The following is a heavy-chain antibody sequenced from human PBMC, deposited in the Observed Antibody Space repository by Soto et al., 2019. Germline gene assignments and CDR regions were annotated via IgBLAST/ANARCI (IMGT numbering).Heavy chain of an antibody. J-gene: IGHJ6*02. CDR2: IYPSASI. Sequence: TPSLTCIVYGAYITTSSSTWTRQPSEMDLDWIGRIYPSASINYNPSLKGRVTLSVDTSTNQVSLRLASVTAADTAIYYCARDREAGYNFYYGMDVWGQGTTVT. D-gene: IGHD6-19*01. CDR1: GAYITTSS. V-gene: IGHV4-4*07. CDR3: ARDREAGYNFYYGMDV.